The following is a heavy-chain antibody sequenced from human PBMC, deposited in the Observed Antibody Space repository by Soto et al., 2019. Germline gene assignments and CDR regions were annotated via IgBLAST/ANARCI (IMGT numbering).Heavy chain of an antibody. Sequence: GGSLRLSCASSGFPFTNAWMSWVRQAPGKGLEWVGRVKRKTNGGTTDYAAPVKDRFNISRDDSKNTLYLQMNNLKTEDTAVYYCATCYGSGTDCQEDYLAFWGQGTPVTVSS. CDR1: GFPFTNAW. CDR2: VKRKTNGGTT. J-gene: IGHJ4*02. V-gene: IGHV3-15*01. CDR3: ATCYGSGTDCQEDYLAF. D-gene: IGHD3-10*01.